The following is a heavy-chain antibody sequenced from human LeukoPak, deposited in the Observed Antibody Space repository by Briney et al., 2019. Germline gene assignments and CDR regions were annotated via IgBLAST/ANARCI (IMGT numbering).Heavy chain of an antibody. Sequence: GGSLRLSCAASGFTFSSYDMNWVRQAPGKGLEWVSSISSSSIYIYYADSVKGRVTISRDNAKNTLYLQMNSLRAEDTAVYYCAKDRGGPRGYYYYMDVWGKGTTVTVSS. CDR1: GFTFSSYD. CDR2: ISSSSIYI. D-gene: IGHD3-10*01. V-gene: IGHV3-21*01. CDR3: AKDRGGPRGYYYYMDV. J-gene: IGHJ6*03.